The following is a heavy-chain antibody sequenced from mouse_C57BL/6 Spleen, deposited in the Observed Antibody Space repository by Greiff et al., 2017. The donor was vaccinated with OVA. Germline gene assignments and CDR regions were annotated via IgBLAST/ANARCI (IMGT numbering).Heavy chain of an antibody. J-gene: IGHJ4*01. CDR2: INPNNGGT. CDR1: GYTFTDYN. Sequence: VQLQQSGPELVKPGASVKIPCKASGYTFTDYNMDWVKQSHGKSLEWIGDINPNNGGTIYNQKFKGKATLTVDMSSSTAYMELRSLTSEDTAVYYCARGLLYDGYYNYAMDYWGQGTSVTVSS. V-gene: IGHV1-18*01. D-gene: IGHD2-3*01. CDR3: ARGLLYDGYYNYAMDY.